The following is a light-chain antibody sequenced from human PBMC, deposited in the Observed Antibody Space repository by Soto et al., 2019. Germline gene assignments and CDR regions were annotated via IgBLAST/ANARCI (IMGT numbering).Light chain of an antibody. CDR3: QQYNSYSWT. V-gene: IGKV1-5*03. CDR1: QSISSW. Sequence: DIQMTQSPSTLSAPVGDRVTITCRASQSISSWLAWYQQKPGKAPKLLIYKASSLESGVPSRFSGSGSGTEFTLTISSLQPDDFATYDCQQYNSYSWTFGQGTKVEIK. J-gene: IGKJ1*01. CDR2: KAS.